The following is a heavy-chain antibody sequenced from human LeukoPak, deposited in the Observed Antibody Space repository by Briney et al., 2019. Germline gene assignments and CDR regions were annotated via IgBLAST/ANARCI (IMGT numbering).Heavy chain of an antibody. V-gene: IGHV1-69*04. CDR1: GGTFSSYA. CDR2: IIPILGIA. J-gene: IGHJ4*02. Sequence: GASVKVSCKASGGTFSSYAISWVRQAPGQGLEWMGRIIPILGIANYAQKFQGRVTITADKSTSTAYMELSSLRSEDTAVYYCARDGSSIYGSGSYSDYWGQGTLVTVSS. CDR3: ARDGSSIYGSGSYSDY. D-gene: IGHD3-10*01.